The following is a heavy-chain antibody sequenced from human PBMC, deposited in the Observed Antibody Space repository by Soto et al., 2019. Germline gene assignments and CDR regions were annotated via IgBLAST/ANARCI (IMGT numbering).Heavy chain of an antibody. Sequence: EVQLVESGGGLVQPGRSLRLSCAASGFTFDDYAMHWVRQAPGKGLEWVSGISWNSGSIGYADSVKGRFTISRDNAKNSLYLQMTSLRAGDTALYYFPKYDSATGGGAVDYWGQGTLVTVSS. CDR2: ISWNSGSI. D-gene: IGHD5-18*01. CDR3: PKYDSATGGGAVDY. J-gene: IGHJ4*02. CDR1: GFTFDDYA. V-gene: IGHV3-9*01.